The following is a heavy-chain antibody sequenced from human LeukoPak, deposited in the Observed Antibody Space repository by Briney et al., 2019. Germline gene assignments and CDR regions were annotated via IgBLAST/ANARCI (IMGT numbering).Heavy chain of an antibody. CDR2: INNDGSST. J-gene: IGHJ4*01. CDR1: GFTFSSYW. V-gene: IGHV3-74*01. D-gene: IGHD2-8*02. CDR3: AKRYCTGFNCYFFDY. Sequence: QPGGSLRLSCAASGFTFSSYWMHWVRQAPGKGLVWVSRINNDGSSTSYADSVKGRFSISRDNSKNTLYLQMNSLRAEDTAVYYCAKRYCTGFNCYFFDYWGQGTLVTVSS.